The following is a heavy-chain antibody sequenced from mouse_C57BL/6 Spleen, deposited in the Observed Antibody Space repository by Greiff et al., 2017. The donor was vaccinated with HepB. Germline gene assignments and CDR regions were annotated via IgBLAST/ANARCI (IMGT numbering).Heavy chain of an antibody. J-gene: IGHJ2*01. CDR1: GYTFTSYW. D-gene: IGHD1-1*01. Sequence: QVQLQQPGAELVRPGSSVKLSCKASGYTFTSYWMDWVKQRPGQGLEWIGNIYPSDSETHYNQKFKDKAILTVDKSSSTAYMQLSSLTSEDSAVYYCARAGSSPFDYWGQGTTLTVSS. CDR2: IYPSDSET. V-gene: IGHV1-61*01. CDR3: ARAGSSPFDY.